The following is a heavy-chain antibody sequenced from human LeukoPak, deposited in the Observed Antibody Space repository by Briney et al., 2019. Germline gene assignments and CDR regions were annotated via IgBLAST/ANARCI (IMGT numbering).Heavy chain of an antibody. Sequence: GGSLRLSCAASGFTVSSNYMSWVRQAPGKGLEWVSVIYSGGSTYYADSVKGRFIISRDNSKNTLYLQMNSLRAEDTAVYYCASWTYYYHSSGYYWGQGTLVTVSS. CDR1: GFTVSSNY. V-gene: IGHV3-53*01. CDR2: IYSGGST. D-gene: IGHD3-22*01. CDR3: ASWTYYYHSSGYY. J-gene: IGHJ4*02.